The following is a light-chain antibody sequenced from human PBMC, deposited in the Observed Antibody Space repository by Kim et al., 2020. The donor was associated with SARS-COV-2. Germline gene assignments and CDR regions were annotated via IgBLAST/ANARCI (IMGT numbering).Light chain of an antibody. J-gene: IGLJ2*01. CDR1: KLGDKY. V-gene: IGLV3-1*01. CDR3: QAWDSSTYVV. Sequence: VSPGQTASITCAGDKLGDKYACWYQQKPGQSPVLVIYQDSKRPSGIPERFSGSNSGNTATLTISGTQAMDEADYYCQAWDSSTYVVFGGGTQLTVL. CDR2: QDS.